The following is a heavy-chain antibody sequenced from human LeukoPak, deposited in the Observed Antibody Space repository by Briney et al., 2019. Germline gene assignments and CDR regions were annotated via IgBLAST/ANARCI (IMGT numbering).Heavy chain of an antibody. Sequence: GASVKVSCKASGYTFTSYGISCVRQAPGQGLEWMGWISAYNGNTNYAQKLQGRVTMTTDTSTSTAYMELRSLRSDDTAVYYCARATWDKFDWLLSPLDAFDIWGQGTMVTVSS. CDR1: GYTFTSYG. V-gene: IGHV1-18*01. D-gene: IGHD3-9*01. CDR3: ARATWDKFDWLLSPLDAFDI. CDR2: ISAYNGNT. J-gene: IGHJ3*02.